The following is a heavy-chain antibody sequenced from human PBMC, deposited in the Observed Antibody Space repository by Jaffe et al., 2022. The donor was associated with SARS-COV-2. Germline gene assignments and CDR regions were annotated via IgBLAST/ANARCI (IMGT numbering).Heavy chain of an antibody. D-gene: IGHD6-13*01. CDR1: GFTFSSYA. CDR2: ISANAVGT. V-gene: IGHV3-23*01. J-gene: IGHJ4*02. Sequence: EVQVLESGGGLVQPGGSLRLSCAASGFTFSSYAMSWVRQAPGKGLEWVSGISANAVGTYYADSVKGRFTISRDNSKNTVYLQMNSLRAEDTAVYYCAKGDRSWGKYYFDYWGQGTLVTVSS. CDR3: AKGDRSWGKYYFDY.